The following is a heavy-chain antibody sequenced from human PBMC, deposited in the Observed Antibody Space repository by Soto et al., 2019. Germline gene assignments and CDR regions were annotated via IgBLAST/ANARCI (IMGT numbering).Heavy chain of an antibody. CDR1: GYSISSGYY. J-gene: IGHJ6*02. D-gene: IGHD2-15*01. V-gene: IGHV4-38-2*02. CDR2: IYHSGST. CDR3: ARDGAHIVVVVAAQGDYYYGMDV. Sequence: SETLSLTCAVSGYSISSGYYWGLIRHPPGKVLEWSGSIYHSGSTYYNPSLKSRVTISVDTSKNQFSLKLSSVTAADTAVYYCARDGAHIVVVVAAQGDYYYGMDVWGQGTTVTVSS.